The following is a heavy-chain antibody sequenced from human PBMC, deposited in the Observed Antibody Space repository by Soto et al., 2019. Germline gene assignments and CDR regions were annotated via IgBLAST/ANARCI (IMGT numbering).Heavy chain of an antibody. CDR1: GLIFSSSG. Sequence: QLQLAESGGGVAQPGRSLRLSCAASGLIFSSSGMHWVRQSPGKGLEWVAMIWYDGSNEYYADSVKGRFTISRHNSKNTLSLQMNSLRVEDTAVYYCARDKGTTCLDTWGQGILVTVSS. CDR3: ARDKGTTCLDT. J-gene: IGHJ5*02. V-gene: IGHV3-33*01. D-gene: IGHD1-7*01. CDR2: IWYDGSNE.